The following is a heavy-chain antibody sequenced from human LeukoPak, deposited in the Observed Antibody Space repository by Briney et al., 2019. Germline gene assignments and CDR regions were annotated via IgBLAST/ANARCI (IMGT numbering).Heavy chain of an antibody. J-gene: IGHJ6*02. CDR3: AREVGMVRNYYYGMDV. V-gene: IGHV3-30*04. CDR2: ISYDGSNK. Sequence: GGSLRLSCAASGFTFSSYAMHWVRQAPGKGLEWVAVISYDGSNKYYADSVKGRFTITRDNSKNTLYLQMNSLRAEDTAVYYCAREVGMVRNYYYGMDVWGQGTTVTVSS. D-gene: IGHD3-10*01. CDR1: GFTFSSYA.